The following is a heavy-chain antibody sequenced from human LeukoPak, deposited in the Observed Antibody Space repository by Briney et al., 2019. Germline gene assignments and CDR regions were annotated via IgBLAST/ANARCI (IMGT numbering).Heavy chain of an antibody. CDR3: ARVSALRSSGWFGVFDI. CDR1: GFPFTYFT. J-gene: IGHJ4*02. Sequence: GGSLRLSCAASGFPFTYFTLTWVRQAPGKGLEWVSGISGSDTTTYSADSVKGRFTTSRDDSQNTLYLQMNSLRAEDTAIYYCARVSALRSSGWFGVFDIWGQGTLVTVSS. CDR2: ISGSDTTT. V-gene: IGHV3-23*01. D-gene: IGHD6-19*01.